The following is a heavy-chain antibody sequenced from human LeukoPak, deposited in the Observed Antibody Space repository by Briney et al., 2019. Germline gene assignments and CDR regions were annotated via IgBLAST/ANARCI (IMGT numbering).Heavy chain of an antibody. CDR2: ISSDSSYI. CDR1: GFTFSSYG. CDR3: ARNAYSGSYPPGN. D-gene: IGHD1-26*01. V-gene: IGHV3-21*01. Sequence: IPGGSLRLSCAATGFTFSSYGMNWVRQAPGKGLEWVSSISSDSSYIYYADSVKGRFTISRDNAKNSLYLQMNSLRAEDTAMYYCARNAYSGSYPPGNWGQGTLVTVSS. J-gene: IGHJ4*02.